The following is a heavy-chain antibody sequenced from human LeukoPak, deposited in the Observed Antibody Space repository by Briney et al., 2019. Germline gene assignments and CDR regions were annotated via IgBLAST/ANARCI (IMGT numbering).Heavy chain of an antibody. V-gene: IGHV1-3*01. D-gene: IGHD3-10*01. CDR3: ARGRFYGSGSYYKDAFDI. CDR2: INAGNGNT. CDR1: GYTFTSYA. Sequence: ASVKVSCKASGYTFTSYAMHWVRQAPGQRLEWMGWINAGNGNTKYSQKFQGRVTITRDTSASTAYMELSSLRSEDTAVYYCARGRFYGSGSYYKDAFDIWGQGTMVTVSS. J-gene: IGHJ3*02.